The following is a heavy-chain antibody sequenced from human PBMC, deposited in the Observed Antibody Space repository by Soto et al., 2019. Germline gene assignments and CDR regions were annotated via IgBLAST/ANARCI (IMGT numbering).Heavy chain of an antibody. D-gene: IGHD5-18*01. Sequence: SVKVSCKASGGTFSSYAISWVRQAPGQGLEWMGGIIPIFGTANYAQRFQGRVTITADESTSTAYMELSSLRSEDTAVYYCARVGYSYGFRYYCGMDVWGQGTTVTVSS. V-gene: IGHV1-69*13. CDR3: ARVGYSYGFRYYCGMDV. J-gene: IGHJ6*02. CDR2: IIPIFGTA. CDR1: GGTFSSYA.